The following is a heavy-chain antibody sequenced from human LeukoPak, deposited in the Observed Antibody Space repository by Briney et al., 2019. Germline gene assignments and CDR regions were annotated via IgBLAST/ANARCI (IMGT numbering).Heavy chain of an antibody. J-gene: IGHJ5*02. CDR2: IYHSGST. D-gene: IGHD4-17*01. CDR1: GYSISSGYY. V-gene: IGHV4-38-2*02. CDR3: ARGMTTVTTS. Sequence: SETLSLTCTVSGYSISSGYYWGWIRQPPGKGLEWIGSIYHSGSTYYNPSLKSRVTMSVDTSKNQFSLKLSSVTAADTAVYYCARGMTTVTTSWGQGTLVTVSS.